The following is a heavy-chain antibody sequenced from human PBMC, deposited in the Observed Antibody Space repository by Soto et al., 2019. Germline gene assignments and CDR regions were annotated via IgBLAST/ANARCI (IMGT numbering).Heavy chain of an antibody. CDR2: IYYSGST. D-gene: IGHD6-19*01. J-gene: IGHJ4*02. V-gene: IGHV4-59*01. Sequence: PSETLSLTCTVSGGSISSYYWSWIRQPPGKGLEWIGYIYYSGSTNYNPSLKSRVTISVDTSKNQFSLKLSSVTAADTAVYYCARGQWLATFWGQGTLVTVSS. CDR3: ARGQWLATF. CDR1: GGSISSYY.